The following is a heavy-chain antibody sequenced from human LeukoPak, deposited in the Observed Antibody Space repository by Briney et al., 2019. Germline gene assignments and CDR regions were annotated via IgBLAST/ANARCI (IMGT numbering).Heavy chain of an antibody. J-gene: IGHJ4*02. V-gene: IGHV4-34*01. CDR2: INHSGST. CDR1: DGSFSGYY. Sequence: SETLSLTCAVYDGSFSGYYWSWIRQPPGKGLEWIGEINHSGSTNYNPSLKSRVTISVDTSKNQFSLRLSSVTAADTAVYYCARSGYNPRGNFDYWGQGTLVTVSS. CDR3: ARSGYNPRGNFDY. D-gene: IGHD5-12*01.